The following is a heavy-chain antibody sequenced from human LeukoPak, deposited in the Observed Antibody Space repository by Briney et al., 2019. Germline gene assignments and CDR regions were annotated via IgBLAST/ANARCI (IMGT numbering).Heavy chain of an antibody. J-gene: IGHJ4*02. D-gene: IGHD1-14*01. Sequence: GRSLRLSCAASGFTFSGSAMHWVRQASGKGLEWVGRIRSKANSYATAYAASVKGRFTISRDDSKNTAYLQMNSLKTEDTAVYYCTVTMALPYFDYWGQGTLVTVSS. V-gene: IGHV3-73*01. CDR2: IRSKANSYAT. CDR1: GFTFSGSA. CDR3: TVTMALPYFDY.